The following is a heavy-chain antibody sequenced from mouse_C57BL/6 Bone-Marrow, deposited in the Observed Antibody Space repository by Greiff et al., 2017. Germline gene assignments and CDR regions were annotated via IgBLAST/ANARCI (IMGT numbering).Heavy chain of an antibody. CDR1: GFSLTSYA. J-gene: IGHJ1*03. CDR2: IWTGGGT. CDR3: ARIYYGSSWYFDV. D-gene: IGHD1-1*01. V-gene: IGHV2-9-1*01. Sequence: VKLVESGPGLVAPSQSLSITCTVSGFSLTSYAISWVRQPPGKGLEWLGVIWTGGGTNYNSALKSRLSISKDNSKSQVFLKMNRLQTDDTARYYCARIYYGSSWYFDVWGTGTTVTVSS.